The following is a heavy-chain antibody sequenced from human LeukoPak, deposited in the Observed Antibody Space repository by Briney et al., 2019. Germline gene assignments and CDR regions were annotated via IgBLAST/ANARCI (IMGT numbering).Heavy chain of an antibody. CDR2: ISAYNGNT. CDR3: ARGAAGPVYGMDV. D-gene: IGHD6-13*01. Sequence: ASVKVSCKASGYTFTSYGISWVRQAPGQGLEWMGWISAYNGNTNYAQKLQGRVTMTTDTSTSTAYIELRSLRSDDTAVYYCARGAAGPVYGMDVWGQGTTVTVSS. J-gene: IGHJ6*01. V-gene: IGHV1-18*01. CDR1: GYTFTSYG.